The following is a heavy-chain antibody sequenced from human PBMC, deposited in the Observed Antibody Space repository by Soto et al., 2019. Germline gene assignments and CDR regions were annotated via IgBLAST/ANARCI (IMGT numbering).Heavy chain of an antibody. CDR3: ARGEGRPESY. V-gene: IGHV3-74*01. D-gene: IGHD2-21*01. CDR1: GFSFINYR. J-gene: IGHJ4*02. Sequence: EVQLVESGGGLVQPGGSLRLSCAASGFSFINYRMHWVRQPPGKGLVSVSRINSDGTDPRYADSVKGRFTISRDDAKMRLFLQMNGLRAENTAVYYCARGEGRPESYWGQGTLVTVSS. CDR2: INSDGTDP.